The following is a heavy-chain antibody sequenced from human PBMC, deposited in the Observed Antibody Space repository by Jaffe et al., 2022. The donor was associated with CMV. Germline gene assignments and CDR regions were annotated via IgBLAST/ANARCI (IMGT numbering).Heavy chain of an antibody. Sequence: QVQLQESGPGLVKPSGTLSLTCAVSGGSISSSNWWSWVRQPPGKGLEWIGEIYHSGSTNYNPSLKSRVTISVDKSKNQFSLKLSSVTAADTAVYYCARDRGGRGDYGDYVSYFDYWGQGTLVTVSS. CDR2: IYHSGST. CDR1: GGSISSSNW. J-gene: IGHJ4*02. V-gene: IGHV4-4*02. CDR3: ARDRGGRGDYGDYVSYFDY. D-gene: IGHD4-17*01.